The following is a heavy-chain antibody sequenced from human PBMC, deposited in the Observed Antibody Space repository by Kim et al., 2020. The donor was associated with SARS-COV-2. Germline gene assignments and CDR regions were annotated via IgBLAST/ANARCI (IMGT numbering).Heavy chain of an antibody. Sequence: GGSLRLSCAASGFTFSNAWMSWVRQAPGKGLEWVGRIKSKTDGGTTDYAAPVKGRFTISRDDSKNTLYLQMNSLKTEDTAVYYCTTDAGGWGKLVYWGQGTLVTVSS. CDR2: IKSKTDGGTT. CDR1: GFTFSNAW. J-gene: IGHJ4*02. V-gene: IGHV3-15*01. CDR3: TTDAGGWGKLVY. D-gene: IGHD3-16*01.